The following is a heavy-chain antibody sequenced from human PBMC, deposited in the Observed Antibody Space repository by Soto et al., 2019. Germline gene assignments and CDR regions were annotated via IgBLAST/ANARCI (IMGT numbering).Heavy chain of an antibody. CDR3: AKDRVATSPYNFDH. CDR2: ISAGGAST. CDR1: GFTFNNYA. V-gene: IGHV3-23*01. J-gene: IGHJ4*02. D-gene: IGHD5-12*01. Sequence: GGSLRLSCAASGFTFNNYAMTWVRQAPGKGLEWVSAISAGGASTFYADSVKGRFTISRDNSKNTLYLQMNSLRAEDTAVYYCAKDRVATSPYNFDHWGQGTLVTVSS.